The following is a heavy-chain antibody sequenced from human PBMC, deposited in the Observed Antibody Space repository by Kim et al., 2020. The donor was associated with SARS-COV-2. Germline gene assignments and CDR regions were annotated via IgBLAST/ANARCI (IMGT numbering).Heavy chain of an antibody. D-gene: IGHD6-13*01. CDR3: AREGPISIWPSFDF. J-gene: IGHJ4*02. CDR1: GFTFSEYT. CDR2: KSSDGSKK. V-gene: IGHV3-30*04. Sequence: GGSLRLSCAASGFTFSEYTMYWVRQAPGKWLEWVAVKSSDGSKKYYADSVRGRFTISRDNSKNTLYLQMNSLRTEDTAVYYCAREGPISIWPSFDFWGPGTLVTVSS.